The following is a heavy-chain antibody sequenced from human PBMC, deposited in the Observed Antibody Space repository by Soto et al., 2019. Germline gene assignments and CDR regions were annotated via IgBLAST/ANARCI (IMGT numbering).Heavy chain of an antibody. CDR1: GFTFSTYA. Sequence: EVQLLESGGGLVQPGGSLRLSCTASGFTFSTYAMSWVRQAPGKGLEWVSTISDSGSTYYADSVKGWFTIYRDNSKHKLYQEMNSRRAEDTAVYYYAKDKGGRYCSRTSCLYSFDYWGQGTLVTVSS. J-gene: IGHJ4*02. D-gene: IGHD2-2*01. CDR2: ISDSGST. V-gene: IGHV3-23*01. CDR3: AKDKGGRYCSRTSCLYSFDY.